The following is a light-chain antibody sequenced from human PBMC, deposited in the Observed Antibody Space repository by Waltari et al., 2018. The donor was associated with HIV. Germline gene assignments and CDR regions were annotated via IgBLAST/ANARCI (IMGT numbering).Light chain of an antibody. CDR1: YSNIGSNT. V-gene: IGLV1-44*01. CDR3: ASWDDKLDGWV. CDR2: NND. Sequence: QSLLPQPPSASATPGQRVTISCSGSYSNIGSNTVNWHQQLPGSAPRALIYNNDQRPSGVPDRFSGSKSGTSASLAISGLQSEDQGDYYCASWDDKLDGWVFGGGTRLTVL. J-gene: IGLJ3*02.